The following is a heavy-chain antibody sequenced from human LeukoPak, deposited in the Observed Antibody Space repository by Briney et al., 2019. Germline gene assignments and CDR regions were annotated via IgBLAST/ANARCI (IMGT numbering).Heavy chain of an antibody. CDR3: ARTAMVRGDPHPFDS. V-gene: IGHV1-46*01. J-gene: IGHJ3*02. D-gene: IGHD3-10*01. CDR2: INPSGGSA. CDR1: GYTFTSYY. Sequence: ASVKVSCKASGYTFTSYYMHWVRQAAGQGLEWMGIINPSGGSASYAQKFQGRVTMTRDTSTSTVYMELSSLRSEDTAVYYCARTAMVRGDPHPFDSWGQGTMVTVSS.